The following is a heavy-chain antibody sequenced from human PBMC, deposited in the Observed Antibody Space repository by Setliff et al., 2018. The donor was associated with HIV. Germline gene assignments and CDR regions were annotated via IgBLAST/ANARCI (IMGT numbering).Heavy chain of an antibody. CDR1: GGSFSDFY. Sequence: KTSETLSLTCAVFGGSFSDFYWSWIRQPPGKGLEWIGEISYSGSTVYNPSLKSRVTMSVDASKNLVSLNLNSVTAADTAIYYCARGVARQVVIDRWFDPWGQGTPVTVPQ. CDR2: ISYSGST. V-gene: IGHV4-34*01. CDR3: ARGVARQVVIDRWFDP. D-gene: IGHD2-21*01. J-gene: IGHJ5*02.